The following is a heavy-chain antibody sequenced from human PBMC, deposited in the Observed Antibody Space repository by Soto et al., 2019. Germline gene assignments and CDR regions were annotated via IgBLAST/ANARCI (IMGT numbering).Heavy chain of an antibody. V-gene: IGHV1-18*01. J-gene: IGHJ6*03. CDR3: ARGNSNYVPSRYYYYFMDV. Sequence: GASVKVSCKASGYTFTSYGISWVRQAPGQGLEWMGWISAYNGNTNYAQKLQGRVTMTTDTSTSTAYMELRSLRSDDTAVYYCARGNSNYVPSRYYYYFMDVWGKGTTVTVSS. CDR1: GYTFTSYG. CDR2: ISAYNGNT. D-gene: IGHD4-4*01.